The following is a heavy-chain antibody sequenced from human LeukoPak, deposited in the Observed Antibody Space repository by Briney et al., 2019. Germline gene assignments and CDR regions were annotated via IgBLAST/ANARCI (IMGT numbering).Heavy chain of an antibody. CDR1: GGSLSSGGYY. J-gene: IGHJ4*02. CDR3: ASDYYDSSGYSDY. D-gene: IGHD3-22*01. V-gene: IGHV4-30-2*01. Sequence: SETLSLTCTVSGGSLSSGGYYWSWIRQPPGKGLEWIGYIYHSGSTYYNPSLKSRVTISVDRSKNQFSLKLSSVTAADTAVYYCASDYYDSSGYSDYWGQGTLVTVSS. CDR2: IYHSGST.